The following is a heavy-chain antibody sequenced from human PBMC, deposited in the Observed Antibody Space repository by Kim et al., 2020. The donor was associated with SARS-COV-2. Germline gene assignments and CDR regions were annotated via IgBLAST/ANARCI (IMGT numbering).Heavy chain of an antibody. D-gene: IGHD6-19*01. J-gene: IGHJ5*02. V-gene: IGHV4-31*03. Sequence: SETLSLTCTVSGGSISSGGYYWSWIRQHPGKGLEWIGYIYYSGSTYYNPSLKSRVTISVDTSKNQFSLKLSSVTAADTAVYYCARDQDSSGWYRGFDPWGQGTLVTVSS. CDR2: IYYSGST. CDR3: ARDQDSSGWYRGFDP. CDR1: GGSISSGGYY.